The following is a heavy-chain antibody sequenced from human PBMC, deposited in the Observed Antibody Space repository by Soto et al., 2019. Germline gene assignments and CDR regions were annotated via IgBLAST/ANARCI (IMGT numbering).Heavy chain of an antibody. J-gene: IGHJ4*02. CDR3: AREYYSDSSGYYVPLDY. Sequence: EVQLVESGGGLVKPGGSLRLSCAASGFTFSSYSMNWVRQAPGKGLEWVSAISSSSSYIYYADSVKGRFTISRDNAKHSLYLQMNSLRAEDTAVYYCAREYYSDSSGYYVPLDYWGQGTLVTVSS. V-gene: IGHV3-21*01. D-gene: IGHD3-22*01. CDR1: GFTFSSYS. CDR2: ISSSSSYI.